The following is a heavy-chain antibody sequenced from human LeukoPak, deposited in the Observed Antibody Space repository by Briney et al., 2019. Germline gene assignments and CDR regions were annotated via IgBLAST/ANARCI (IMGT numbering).Heavy chain of an antibody. D-gene: IGHD5-12*01. CDR1: GFTFSSYA. CDR2: ISGSGGST. Sequence: GGSLRLSCAASGFTFSSYAMSWVRQTPGKGLEWVSAISGSGGSTYYADSVKGRFTISRDNSKNTLYLQMNSLRAKDTAVYYCAKGGIVATMLGWFDPWGQGTLVTVSS. J-gene: IGHJ5*02. CDR3: AKGGIVATMLGWFDP. V-gene: IGHV3-23*01.